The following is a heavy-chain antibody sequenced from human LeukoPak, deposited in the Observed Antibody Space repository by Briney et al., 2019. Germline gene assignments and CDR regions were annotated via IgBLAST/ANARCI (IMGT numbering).Heavy chain of an antibody. CDR2: ISAYNGNT. D-gene: IGHD2-2*01. J-gene: IGHJ3*02. CDR3: AREVEYQLLWSDAFDI. CDR1: GYTFTSYG. V-gene: IGHV1-18*01. Sequence: ASVKVSCKASGYTFTSYGISWVRQAPGQGLEWKGWISAYNGNTNYAQKLQGRVTMTTDTSTSTAYMELRSLRSDDTAVYYCAREVEYQLLWSDAFDIWGQGTMVTVSS.